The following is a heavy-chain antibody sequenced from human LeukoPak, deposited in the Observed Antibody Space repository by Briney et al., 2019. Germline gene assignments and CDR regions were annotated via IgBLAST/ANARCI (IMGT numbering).Heavy chain of an antibody. D-gene: IGHD1-1*01. CDR2: ISGSSGRT. Sequence: GGSLRLSCAASGFTFRSYGISWVRQAPGKGLEWVSAISGSSGRTYYADSVKGRFSISRDNSKNTLYLQMNSLRAEATAVYYCARDRGRLYYFDYWGQGTLVTVSS. V-gene: IGHV3-23*01. CDR3: ARDRGRLYYFDY. CDR1: GFTFRSYG. J-gene: IGHJ4*02.